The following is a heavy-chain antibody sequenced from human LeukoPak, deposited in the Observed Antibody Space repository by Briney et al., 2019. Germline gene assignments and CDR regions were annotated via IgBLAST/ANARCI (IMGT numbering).Heavy chain of an antibody. V-gene: IGHV3-48*03. CDR2: ISSGRTI. CDR3: ASGYSGYGVGY. Sequence: GGSLRLSCAASGFTFSSYEMNWVRQAPGKGLEWVSYISSGRTIYYADSVKGRFTISRDNAKNTLYLQMNSLRAEDTAVYYCASGYSGYGVGYWGQGTLVTVSS. CDR1: GFTFSSYE. J-gene: IGHJ4*02. D-gene: IGHD5-12*01.